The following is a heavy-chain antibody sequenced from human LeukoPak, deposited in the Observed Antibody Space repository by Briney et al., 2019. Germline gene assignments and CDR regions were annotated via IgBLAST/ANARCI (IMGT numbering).Heavy chain of an antibody. V-gene: IGHV3-7*03. CDR3: AREVFFQFDN. CDR2: IAANGNDK. CDR1: GFTFRKYW. J-gene: IGHJ4*02. Sequence: GGSLRLSCAASGFTFRKYWMAWVRQAPGRGLEWVATIAANGNDKDYEDALQGRFTISRDNARNSLSLRIDSLRAEDTAQYYCAREVFFQFDNWGQGSLVTVSS.